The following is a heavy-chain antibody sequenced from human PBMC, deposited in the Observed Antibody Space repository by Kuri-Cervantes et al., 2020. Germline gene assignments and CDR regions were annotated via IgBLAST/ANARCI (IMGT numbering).Heavy chain of an antibody. CDR3: ARGGGWLPPFIKAYYYYMDV. Sequence: SVKVSCKASGGTFSSYAISWVRQAPGQGLEWMGGIIPIFGTANYAQKFQGRVTITADKSTSTAYMELSSLRSEDTAVYYCARGGGWLPPFIKAYYYYMDVWGKGTTVTVSS. J-gene: IGHJ6*03. V-gene: IGHV1-69*06. CDR1: GGTFSSYA. D-gene: IGHD5-12*01. CDR2: IIPIFGTA.